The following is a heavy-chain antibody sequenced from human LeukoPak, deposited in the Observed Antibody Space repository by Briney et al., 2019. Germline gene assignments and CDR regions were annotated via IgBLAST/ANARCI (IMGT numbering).Heavy chain of an antibody. V-gene: IGHV1-2*02. CDR1: GYTFTGYY. CDR2: INPNSGGA. Sequence: ASVKVSCKASGYTFTGYYMHWVRQAPGQGLEWMGWINPNSGGANYAQNFQGRVTMTRDTSISTAYMELSRLRSDDTAVYYCARSLPLTVGDSRDNFDYWGQGTLVTVSS. CDR3: ARSLPLTVGDSRDNFDY. D-gene: IGHD4-23*01. J-gene: IGHJ4*02.